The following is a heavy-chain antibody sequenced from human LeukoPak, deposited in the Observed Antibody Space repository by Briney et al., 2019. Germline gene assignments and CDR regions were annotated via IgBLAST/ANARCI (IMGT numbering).Heavy chain of an antibody. D-gene: IGHD5-24*01. CDR1: GGSISSYY. J-gene: IGHJ4*02. CDR2: INHSGST. CDR3: ARRGFGDGYNV. V-gene: IGHV4-34*01. Sequence: PSETLSLTCTVSGGSISSYYWSWIRQPPGKGLEWIGEINHSGSTNYNPSLKSRVTISVDTSKNQFSLKLSSVTAADTAVYYCARRGFGDGYNVWGQGTLVTVSS.